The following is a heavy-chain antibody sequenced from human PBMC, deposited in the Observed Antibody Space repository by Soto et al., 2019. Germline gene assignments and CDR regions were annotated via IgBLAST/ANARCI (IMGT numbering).Heavy chain of an antibody. D-gene: IGHD3-16*01. CDR1: GFTFYSHW. CDR2: INSDGSRT. J-gene: IGHJ5*02. V-gene: IGHV3-74*01. CDR3: GRGGVLNWSDR. Sequence: EVQLGESGGGLVHPGGSLRLSCAASGFTFYSHWMHWVRQVPGKELVWVSGINSDGSRTIYADSVKGRFTISRDNAKNTLDLQSNSLRDDDTAVYYCGRGGVLNWSDRWGQGTLVTVSS.